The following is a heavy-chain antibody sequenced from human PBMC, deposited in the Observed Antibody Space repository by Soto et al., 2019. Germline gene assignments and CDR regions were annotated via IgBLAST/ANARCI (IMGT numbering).Heavy chain of an antibody. CDR3: ARGSAAAGTAFDY. Sequence: GDSGNVSCKAYEYNFTSYDITWVRQATGQGLEWMGWMNPNSGNTGYAQKFQGRVTMTRNTSISTAYMELSSLRSEDTAVYYCARGSAAAGTAFDYWGQGTLVTVSS. CDR2: MNPNSGNT. J-gene: IGHJ4*02. D-gene: IGHD6-13*01. V-gene: IGHV1-8*01. CDR1: EYNFTSYD.